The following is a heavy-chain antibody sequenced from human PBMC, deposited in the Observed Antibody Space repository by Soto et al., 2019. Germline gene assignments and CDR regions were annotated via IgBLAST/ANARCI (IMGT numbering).Heavy chain of an antibody. D-gene: IGHD3-3*02. CDR2: INHSGST. J-gene: IGHJ4*02. Sequence: SETLSLTCAVYGGSFSGYYWSWIRQPPGKGLEWIGEINHSGSTNYNPSLKSRVTISVDTSKNQFSLKLSSVTAADTAVYYCARRALQNGTLAEGLAPHFDYWGQGTLVTVSS. CDR3: ARRALQNGTLAEGLAPHFDY. CDR1: GGSFSGYY. V-gene: IGHV4-34*01.